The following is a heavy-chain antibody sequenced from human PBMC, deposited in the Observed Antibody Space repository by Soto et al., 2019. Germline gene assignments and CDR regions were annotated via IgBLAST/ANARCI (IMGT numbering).Heavy chain of an antibody. D-gene: IGHD4-4*01. J-gene: IGHJ5*02. CDR2: ISSSSSTI. Sequence: LRLSCAASGFTFSSYSMNWFRQAPGKGLEWVSYISSSSSTIYYADSVKGRFTISRDNAKNSPYLQMNSLRAEDTAVYYCASLTTDPRTNWIDPWGQGTLVTVSS. V-gene: IGHV3-48*01. CDR1: GFTFSSYS. CDR3: ASLTTDPRTNWIDP.